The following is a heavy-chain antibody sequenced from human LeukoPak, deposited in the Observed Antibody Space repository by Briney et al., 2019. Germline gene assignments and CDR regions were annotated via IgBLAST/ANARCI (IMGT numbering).Heavy chain of an antibody. Sequence: SETLSLTCTVSGGSISSSSYYWGWIRQPPGKGLEWIGSIYYSGSTNYNPSLKSRVTISVDTSKNQFSLKLSSVTAADTAVYYCARRRVGAAAATFDYWGQGTLVTVSS. V-gene: IGHV4-39*07. D-gene: IGHD6-13*01. J-gene: IGHJ4*02. CDR2: IYYSGST. CDR3: ARRRVGAAAATFDY. CDR1: GGSISSSSYY.